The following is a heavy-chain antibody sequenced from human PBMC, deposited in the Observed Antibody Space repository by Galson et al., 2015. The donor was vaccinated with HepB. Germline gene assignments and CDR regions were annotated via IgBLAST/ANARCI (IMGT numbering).Heavy chain of an antibody. V-gene: IGHV3-72*01. J-gene: IGHJ4*02. CDR3: ARVTSDVDF. D-gene: IGHD5-18*01. Sequence: SLRLSCAASGFTFSDHYMHWARRAPGKGLEWLGRIRKKANSYTPEYAASVKGRFTISRDDSKNSLYLQMNSLKTEDTAIYYCARVTSDVDFRGQGVLVTVSS. CDR2: IRKKANSYTP. CDR1: GFTFSDHY.